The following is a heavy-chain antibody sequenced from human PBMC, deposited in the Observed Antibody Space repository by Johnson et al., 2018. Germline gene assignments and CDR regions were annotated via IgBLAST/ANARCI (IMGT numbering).Heavy chain of an antibody. D-gene: IGHD4-23*01. CDR1: GFTFDDYT. Sequence: VQLVESGGVVGEXGGSLRLXCAASGFTFDDYTMHWVRQTPGKGLEWVSFITWDGGVTHYADFVKGRCSISKNNSKKSLSLQMNSLKTGDTALYYCVKEGGGVKEPSFQHWGQGTLVIVAS. CDR2: ITWDGGVT. V-gene: IGHV3-43*01. CDR3: VKEGGGVKEPSFQH. J-gene: IGHJ1*01.